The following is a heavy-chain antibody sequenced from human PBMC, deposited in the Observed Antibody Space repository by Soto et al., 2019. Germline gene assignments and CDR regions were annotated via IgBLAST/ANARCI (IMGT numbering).Heavy chain of an antibody. Sequence: PSETLSLTCTVSGGSISHYYWSSIRQPAGKGQEWIGRIYNSVSTKYNPSLKSRVTMSDDTSKNQFSLNLISVTAADTAVYYCARSRGSFSLDHWGLGTLVNVSS. D-gene: IGHD1-26*01. CDR3: ARSRGSFSLDH. V-gene: IGHV4-4*07. CDR2: IYNSVST. CDR1: GGSISHYY. J-gene: IGHJ4*02.